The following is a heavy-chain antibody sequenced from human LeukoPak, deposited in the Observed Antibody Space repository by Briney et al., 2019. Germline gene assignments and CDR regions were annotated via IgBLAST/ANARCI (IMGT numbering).Heavy chain of an antibody. J-gene: IGHJ4*02. CDR2: ISSSSSYI. CDR1: GFTFSSYS. V-gene: IGHV3-21*01. CDR3: ARDTTYYYDSNGYYYFDY. Sequence: PGGSLRLSCAASGFTFSSYSMNWVRQAPGKGLEWVSSISSSSSYIYYADSVKGRFTISRDNAKNSLYLQMNSLRAEDTAVYYCARDTTYYYDSNGYYYFDYWGQGTLVTVSS. D-gene: IGHD3-22*01.